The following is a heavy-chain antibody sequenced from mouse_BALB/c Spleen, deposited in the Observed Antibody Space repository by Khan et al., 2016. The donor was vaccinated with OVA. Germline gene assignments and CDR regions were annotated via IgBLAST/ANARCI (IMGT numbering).Heavy chain of an antibody. Sequence: QVQLQQSGPGLVAPSQSLSITCTVAGFSLSRYGVHWVRQPPGKGLEWLGLIWGGGSTDYNSALKSRLSITKDNSKSQVFLKMNSLQTDDTAMYYCASNFRSYYALDYWGQGTSVTVSS. J-gene: IGHJ4*01. CDR1: GFSLSRYG. V-gene: IGHV2-6-4*01. CDR3: ASNFRSYYALDY. D-gene: IGHD3-2*02. CDR2: IWGGGST.